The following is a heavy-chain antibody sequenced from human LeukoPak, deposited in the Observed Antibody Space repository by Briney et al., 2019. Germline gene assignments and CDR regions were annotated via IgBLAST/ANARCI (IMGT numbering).Heavy chain of an antibody. CDR3: ARDRGWLYYYYGMDV. J-gene: IGHJ6*02. V-gene: IGHV1-18*01. CDR2: ISAYNGNT. D-gene: IGHD6-19*01. CDR1: GYTFTSYG. Sequence: ASVTVSCKASGYTFTSYGISWVRQAPGQGLEWMGWISAYNGNTNYAQKLQGRVTMTTDTSTSTAYMELRSLRSDDTAVYYCARDRGWLYYYYGMDVWGQGTTVTVSS.